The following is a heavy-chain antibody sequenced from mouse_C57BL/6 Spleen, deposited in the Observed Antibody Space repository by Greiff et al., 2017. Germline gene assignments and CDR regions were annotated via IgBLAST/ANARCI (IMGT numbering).Heavy chain of an antibody. Sequence: VQLQQSGPVLVKPGASVKMSCKASGYTFTDYYMNWVKQSHGKSLEWIGVINPYNGGTSYNQKFKGKATLTVDKSSSTAYMELNSLTSEDSAVYYCARELLYAMDYWGQGTSVTVSS. J-gene: IGHJ4*01. CDR3: ARELLYAMDY. CDR1: GYTFTDYY. V-gene: IGHV1-19*01. CDR2: INPYNGGT.